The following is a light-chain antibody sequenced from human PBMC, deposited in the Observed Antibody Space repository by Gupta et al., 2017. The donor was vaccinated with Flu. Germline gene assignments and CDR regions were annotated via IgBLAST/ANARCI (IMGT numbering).Light chain of an antibody. V-gene: IGKV3-15*01. J-gene: IGKJ2*03. Sequence: EIVMTQSPLTLSVSPGERATLSCRASQSVSNNLAWYQQKPGQSPRLLIYGASTRATGIPARFSGGGSGTEFTLTITSLQSEDFAVYYCQQYNNWPPLYSFGQGTKVEI. CDR3: QQYNNWPPLYS. CDR1: QSVSNN. CDR2: GAS.